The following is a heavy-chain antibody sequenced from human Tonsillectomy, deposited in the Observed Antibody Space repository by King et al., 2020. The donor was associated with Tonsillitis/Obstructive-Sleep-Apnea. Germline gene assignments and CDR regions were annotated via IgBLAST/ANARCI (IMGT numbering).Heavy chain of an antibody. V-gene: IGHV2-5*02. CDR2: VYWDDDK. J-gene: IGHJ4*02. Sequence: ITLKESGPTLVNPTQTLTLTCTFSGFSLNTSGVGGGWIRQPPGKALEWLALVYWDDDKRYSPSLRSRLTIAKDTSKNEVVLTMTNMDPVDTATYYCAHTSTILGELSFDYWGQGTLVTVSS. CDR1: GFSLNTSGVG. D-gene: IGHD3-16*02. CDR3: AHTSTILGELSFDY.